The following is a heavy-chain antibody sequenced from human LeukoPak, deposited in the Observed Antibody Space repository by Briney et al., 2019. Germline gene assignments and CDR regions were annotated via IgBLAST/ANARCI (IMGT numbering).Heavy chain of an antibody. D-gene: IGHD2-2*01. CDR3: AREKSDCSSTSCNPYFDY. CDR2: ISYDGSNK. V-gene: IGHV3-30-3*01. Sequence: GRSLRLSCAASDFSFRSYTMHWVRQAPGEGLEWVAVISYDGSNKYYADSVKGRFTLSRDNSKNTLYLQMNNLGAEDTAVYYCAREKSDCSSTSCNPYFDYWGQGTLVTVSS. CDR1: DFSFRSYT. J-gene: IGHJ4*02.